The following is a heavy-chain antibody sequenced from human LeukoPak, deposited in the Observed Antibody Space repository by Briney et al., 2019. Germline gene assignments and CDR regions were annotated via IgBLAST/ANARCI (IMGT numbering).Heavy chain of an antibody. Sequence: GGSLRLSCTASAFTFSNYWMSWVRQAPGKGLEWVASINQDGSAKDSVHSVEGRFIISRDNVKNSLYLQMDSLRAEDTAVYYCARTSRASPGWRPRLKNAFDLWGLGTLVTVSS. CDR1: AFTFSNYW. D-gene: IGHD6-6*01. V-gene: IGHV3-7*03. CDR3: ARTSRASPGWRPRLKNAFDL. CDR2: INQDGSAK. J-gene: IGHJ3*01.